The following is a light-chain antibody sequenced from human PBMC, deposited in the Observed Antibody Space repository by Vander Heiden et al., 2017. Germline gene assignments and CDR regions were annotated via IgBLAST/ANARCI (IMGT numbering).Light chain of an antibody. CDR2: RNN. CDR1: CSNTGSNY. Sequence: QSVLTQPPSASGAPGQRVTISCPGSCSNTGSNYVFWYQQLPGTAPKLLIYRNNQWPSGVPDRFSGSESGTSASLAISGLRSEDEADYYCAAWDDSLSGVVFGGGTKLTVL. J-gene: IGLJ2*01. V-gene: IGLV1-47*01. CDR3: AAWDDSLSGVV.